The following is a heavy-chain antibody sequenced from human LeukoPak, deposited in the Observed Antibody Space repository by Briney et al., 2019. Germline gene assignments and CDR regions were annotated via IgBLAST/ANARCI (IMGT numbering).Heavy chain of an antibody. D-gene: IGHD1-1*01. V-gene: IGHV4-4*07. CDR1: GGSISSYY. CDR3: ARAPTGTGGWNWFDP. CDR2: IYTNGTT. J-gene: IGHJ5*02. Sequence: SETLSLTCTVSGGSISSYYWSWIRQPAGKGPELIGRIYTNGTTNYNPSLKSRVTMSVVTSKNQFSLKLSSVTAADTAVYYCARAPTGTGGWNWFDPWGQGTLVTVSS.